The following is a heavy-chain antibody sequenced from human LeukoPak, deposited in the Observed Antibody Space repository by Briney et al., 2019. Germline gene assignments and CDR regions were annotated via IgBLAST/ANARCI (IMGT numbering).Heavy chain of an antibody. J-gene: IGHJ4*02. CDR3: ARLHDYGDYRIDY. CDR2: IYYSGST. CDR1: GGSISSYY. D-gene: IGHD4-17*01. Sequence: PSETLSLTCTASGGSISSYYWSWIRQPPGKGLEWIGYIYYSGSTNYNPSLKSRVTISVDTSKNQFSLKLGSVTAADTAVYYCARLHDYGDYRIDYWGQGTLVTVSS. V-gene: IGHV4-59*08.